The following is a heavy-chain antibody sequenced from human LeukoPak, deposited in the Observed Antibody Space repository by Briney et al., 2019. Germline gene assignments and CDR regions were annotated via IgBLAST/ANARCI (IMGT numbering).Heavy chain of an antibody. V-gene: IGHV3-21*01. CDR3: ARDWLGSSWYNPTTKYYFDY. CDR2: ISSSSSYI. CDR1: GFTFSSYS. J-gene: IGHJ4*02. D-gene: IGHD6-13*01. Sequence: PGGSLRLSCAASGFTFSSYSMNWVRQAPGKGLEWVSSISSSSSYIYYADSVKGRFTISRDNAKNSLYLQMNSLRAEDTAVYYCARDWLGSSWYNPTTKYYFDYWGQGTLVTVSS.